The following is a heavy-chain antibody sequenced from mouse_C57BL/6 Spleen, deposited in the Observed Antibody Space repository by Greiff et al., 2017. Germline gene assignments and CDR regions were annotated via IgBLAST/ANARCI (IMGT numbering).Heavy chain of an antibody. Sequence: VQLQESGAELARPGASVKLSCKASGYTFTSYGLSWVKQRTGQGLEWIGEIYPSSGNTYYNEKFKGKATLTADKSSSTAYMELRSLTSEDSAVYFCARLNEKLDYFDYWGQGTTLTVSS. CDR2: IYPSSGNT. CDR1: GYTFTSYG. J-gene: IGHJ2*01. CDR3: ARLNEKLDYFDY. D-gene: IGHD4-1*01. V-gene: IGHV1-81*01.